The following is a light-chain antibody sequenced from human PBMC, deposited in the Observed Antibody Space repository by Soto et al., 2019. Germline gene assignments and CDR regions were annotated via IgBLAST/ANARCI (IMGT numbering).Light chain of an antibody. CDR1: SSDVGDYNY. CDR3: SSYTSSSTYV. V-gene: IGLV2-14*01. CDR2: DVS. J-gene: IGLJ1*01. Sequence: QSVLTQPASVSGSPGQSITISCTGTSSDVGDYNYVSWYQQHPDKAPKLMIFDVSYRPSGVSNRFSGSKSGNTASLTISGLQAEDEADYYCSSYTSSSTYVFGTGTQLTVL.